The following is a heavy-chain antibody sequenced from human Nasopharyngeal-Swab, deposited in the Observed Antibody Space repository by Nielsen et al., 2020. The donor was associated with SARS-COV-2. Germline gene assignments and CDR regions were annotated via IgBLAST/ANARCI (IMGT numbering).Heavy chain of an antibody. CDR3: GRNSDTSRVSSHYFDC. Sequence: GESLKISCEASGLTFTNYAMSWVRQAPGKGLEWVSGISGSGGVTSYADSVKGRFTISRDNSKNTLYLQMSSLRAEDTAVYYCGRNSDTSRVSSHYFDCWGRGTLVTVSS. D-gene: IGHD3-22*01. CDR1: GLTFTNYA. CDR2: ISGSGGVT. V-gene: IGHV3-23*01. J-gene: IGHJ4*02.